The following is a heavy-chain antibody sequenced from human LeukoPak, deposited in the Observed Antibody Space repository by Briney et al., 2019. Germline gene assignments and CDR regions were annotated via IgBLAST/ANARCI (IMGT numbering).Heavy chain of an antibody. D-gene: IGHD6-13*01. CDR3: AKDLSSSSRIPQPFDY. Sequence: GGSLRLSCAASGLTFSSYAMSWVRQAPGKGLEWVSAISGSGGSTYYADSVKGRYTISRDNSKNTLYLQMNSLRAEDTAVYYCAKDLSSSSRIPQPFDYWGQGTLVTVSS. CDR2: ISGSGGST. CDR1: GLTFSSYA. J-gene: IGHJ4*02. V-gene: IGHV3-23*01.